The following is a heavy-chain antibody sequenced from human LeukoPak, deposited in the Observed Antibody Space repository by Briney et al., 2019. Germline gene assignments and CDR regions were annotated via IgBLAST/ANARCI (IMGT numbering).Heavy chain of an antibody. CDR2: IYHSGST. J-gene: IGHJ6*03. CDR3: ARVAADGYDYYYMDV. V-gene: IGHV4-38-2*02. Sequence: TPSETLSLTCTVSGYSISSGYYWGWIRQPPGKGLEWIGSIYHSGSTYYNPSLKSRVTISVDTSKNQFSLKLSSVTAADTAVYYCARVAADGYDYYYMDVWGKGTTVTVSS. CDR1: GYSISSGYY. D-gene: IGHD6-25*01.